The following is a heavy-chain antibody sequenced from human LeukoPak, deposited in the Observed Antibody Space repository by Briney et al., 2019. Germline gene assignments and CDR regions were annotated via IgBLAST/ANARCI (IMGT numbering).Heavy chain of an antibody. D-gene: IGHD3-10*01. CDR1: GGSINTYY. Sequence: SETLSLTCSVSGGSINTYYWSWLRQPPGKGLEWIGYIYYSGSTNSNPSLKSRVTMSVDTSKNQISLNLTSVDAADTAVYYCAGYTSGRFFFDFWGQGALVTVSS. V-gene: IGHV4-59*01. CDR2: IYYSGST. CDR3: AGYTSGRFFFDF. J-gene: IGHJ4*02.